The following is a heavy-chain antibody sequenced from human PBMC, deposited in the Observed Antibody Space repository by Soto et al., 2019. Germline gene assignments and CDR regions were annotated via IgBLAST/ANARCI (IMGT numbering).Heavy chain of an antibody. V-gene: IGHV3-49*03. D-gene: IGHD6-6*01. J-gene: IGHJ4*02. CDR2: IRSNTYGGTT. CDR3: ARRKYLDY. Sequence: GGSLRLSCTTSGFTFGDYAMSWFRQAPGKGLEWIGYIRSNTYGGTTEYAASVKGRFTISRDDSKRVAHLQMNSLETEDTAVYFCARRKYLDYWGQGTLVTV. CDR1: GFTFGDYA.